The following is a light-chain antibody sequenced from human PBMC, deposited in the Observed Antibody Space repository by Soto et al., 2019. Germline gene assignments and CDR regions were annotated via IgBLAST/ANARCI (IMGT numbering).Light chain of an antibody. J-gene: IGLJ1*01. Sequence: QSAVTQPASVSGSPGQSITISCTGTSSDVGGYNYVSWYQHHPGKAPKIIIYDVTNRPSGVSNPFSGSKSGNTASLTISGLQPEDEADYYCSSYTTSNTRQIVFGTGTKLTVL. V-gene: IGLV2-14*03. CDR2: DVT. CDR1: SSDVGGYNY. CDR3: SSYTTSNTRQIV.